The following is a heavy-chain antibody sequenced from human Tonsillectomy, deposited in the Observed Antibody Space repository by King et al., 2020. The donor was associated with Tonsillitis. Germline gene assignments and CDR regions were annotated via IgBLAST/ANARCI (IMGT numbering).Heavy chain of an antibody. J-gene: IGHJ5*02. CDR3: AGISSNLSRGGDNCFDP. D-gene: IGHD1-1*01. CDR2: IDPSDSYT. Sequence: MQLVQSGAEVKKPGESLRISCKGSGYSFTSYWISWVRQMPGKGLEWMGRIDPSDSYTNYSPSFQGHVTISADKSISNVYLQWSSLKASDTAMYYCAGISSNLSRGGDNCFDPWGQGTLVTVSS. CDR1: GYSFTSYW. V-gene: IGHV5-10-1*03.